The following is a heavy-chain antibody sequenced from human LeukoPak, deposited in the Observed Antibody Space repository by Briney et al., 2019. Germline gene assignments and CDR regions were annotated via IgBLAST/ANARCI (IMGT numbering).Heavy chain of an antibody. CDR2: ISSSSSYI. CDR1: GFTFSSYS. V-gene: IGHV3-21*01. D-gene: IGHD2-2*02. CDR3: AGDGSLGYCSSTSCYKWAFDY. J-gene: IGHJ4*02. Sequence: PGGSLRLSCAASGFTFSSYSMNWVRQAPGKGLEWVSSISSSSSYIYYADSVKGRFTISRDNAKNSLYLQMNSLRAEDTAVYYCAGDGSLGYCSSTSCYKWAFDYWGQGTLVTVSS.